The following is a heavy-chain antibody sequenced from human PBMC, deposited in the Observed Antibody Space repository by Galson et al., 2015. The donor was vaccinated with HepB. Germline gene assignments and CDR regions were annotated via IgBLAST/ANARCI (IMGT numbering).Heavy chain of an antibody. V-gene: IGHV3-23*01. CDR2: LSGSGSST. D-gene: IGHD6-13*01. J-gene: IGHJ4*02. CDR3: AKDRAGSTWYPPVREFDS. CDR1: GFTFNNYA. Sequence: SLRLSCAASGFTFNNYAMSWVRQAPGKGLQWVSTLSGSGSSTYYADSVKGRFTISRDNSKNTLYLQMNSLRADDTAVYYCAKDRAGSTWYPPVREFDSWGQGTLVTVSS.